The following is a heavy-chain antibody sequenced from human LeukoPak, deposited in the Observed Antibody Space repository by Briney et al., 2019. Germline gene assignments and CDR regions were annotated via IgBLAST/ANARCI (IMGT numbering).Heavy chain of an antibody. CDR2: INHSGST. CDR3: ARGSPRSGGSCYLVY. Sequence: SETLSLTCAVYGGSFSGYYWSWIRQPPGKGLEWIGEINHSGSTNYNPSLKSRVTISVDTSKNQFSLKLSSVTAADTAEYYCARGSPRSGGSCYLVYWGQGTLVTVSS. J-gene: IGHJ4*02. CDR1: GGSFSGYY. V-gene: IGHV4-34*01. D-gene: IGHD2-15*01.